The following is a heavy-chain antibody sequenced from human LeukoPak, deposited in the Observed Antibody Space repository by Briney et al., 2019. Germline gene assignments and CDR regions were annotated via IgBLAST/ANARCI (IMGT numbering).Heavy chain of an antibody. CDR3: ARSSLPLQYSSSHLFRYFDY. Sequence: ASVKVSCKASGGTFSSYAISWVRQAPGQGLKWMGGIIPIFGTANYAQKFQGRVTITADESTSTAYMELSSLRSEDTAVYYCARSSLPLQYSSSHLFRYFDYWGQGTLVTVSS. D-gene: IGHD6-6*01. CDR1: GGTFSSYA. CDR2: IIPIFGTA. J-gene: IGHJ4*02. V-gene: IGHV1-69*13.